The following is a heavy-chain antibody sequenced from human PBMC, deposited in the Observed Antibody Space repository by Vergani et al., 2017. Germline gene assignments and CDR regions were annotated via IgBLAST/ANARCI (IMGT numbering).Heavy chain of an antibody. J-gene: IGHJ4*02. D-gene: IGHD6-19*01. Sequence: EVQLVESGGGLVQPGRSLRLSCAASGFTFDDYAMHWVRQAPGKGMEWGGGISWNSGSIGYADSVKGRVTISRDNAKNSLYLQMNSLRAEDTALYYCAKDGGLVGQWLVNYFDYWGQGTLVTVSS. CDR1: GFTFDDYA. CDR2: ISWNSGSI. V-gene: IGHV3-9*01. CDR3: AKDGGLVGQWLVNYFDY.